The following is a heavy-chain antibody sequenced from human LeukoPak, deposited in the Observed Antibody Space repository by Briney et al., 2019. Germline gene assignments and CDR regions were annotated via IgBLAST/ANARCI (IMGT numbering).Heavy chain of an antibody. CDR2: ISGSGGST. CDR3: AKEIKFRAAAGDYFDY. V-gene: IGHV3-23*01. Sequence: GGSLRLSCAASGFTFSSYAMTWVRQAPGQGLEWVAAISGSGGSTYYADSVKGRFTISRDNSKNTPYLQMNNLRAEDTALYYCAKEIKFRAAAGDYFDYWGQGTLVTVSS. CDR1: GFTFSSYA. J-gene: IGHJ4*02. D-gene: IGHD6-13*01.